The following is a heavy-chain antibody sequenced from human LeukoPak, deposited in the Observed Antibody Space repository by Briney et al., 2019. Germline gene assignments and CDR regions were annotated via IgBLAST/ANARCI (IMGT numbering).Heavy chain of an antibody. V-gene: IGHV4-39*01. CDR3: ARRPYYGDYGYFGL. J-gene: IGHJ2*01. Sequence: SETLSLTCTVSGGSTSSSSYYWGWIRQPPGKGLEWIGSIYYSGSTYYNPSLKSRVTISVDTSKNQFSLKLSSVTAADTAVYYCARRPYYGDYGYFGLWGRGTLVTVSS. CDR1: GGSTSSSSYY. CDR2: IYYSGST. D-gene: IGHD4-17*01.